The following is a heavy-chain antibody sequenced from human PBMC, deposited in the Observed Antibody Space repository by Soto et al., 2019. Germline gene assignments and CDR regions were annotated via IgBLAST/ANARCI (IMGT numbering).Heavy chain of an antibody. CDR3: ARDDVGDGVPQYYYYGMDV. CDR2: ISAYNGNT. Sequence: QVQLVQSGAEVKKPGASVKVSCKASGYTFTSYGISWVRQAPGPGLEWMGWISAYNGNTNYAQKLQGRVTMTTDTSTSTAYMELRSLRSDDTAVYYCARDDVGDGVPQYYYYGMDVWGQGTTVPVSS. D-gene: IGHD2-8*01. J-gene: IGHJ6*02. CDR1: GYTFTSYG. V-gene: IGHV1-18*01.